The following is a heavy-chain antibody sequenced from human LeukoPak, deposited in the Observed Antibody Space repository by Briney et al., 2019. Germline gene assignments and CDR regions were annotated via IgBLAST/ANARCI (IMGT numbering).Heavy chain of an antibody. CDR3: ARVVPTGGGRPASGFDY. CDR1: GGPISSSSYY. V-gene: IGHV4-39*07. Sequence: KPSETLSLTCTVSGGPISSSSYYWGWIRQPPGKGLEWIGSIYYSGSTYYNPSLKSRVTISVDTSKNQFSLKLSSVTAADTAVYYCARVVPTGGGRPASGFDYWGQGTLVTVSS. CDR2: IYYSGST. J-gene: IGHJ4*02. D-gene: IGHD1-26*01.